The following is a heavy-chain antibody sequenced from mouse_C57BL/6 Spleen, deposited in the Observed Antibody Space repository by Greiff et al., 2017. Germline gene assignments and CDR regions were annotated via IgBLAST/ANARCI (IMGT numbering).Heavy chain of an antibody. CDR2: INPNYGTT. J-gene: IGHJ3*01. D-gene: IGHD3-2*02. CDR1: GYSFTDYN. V-gene: IGHV1-39*01. Sequence: EVKLMESGPELVKPGASVKISCKASGYSFTDYNMNWVKQSNGKSLEWIGVINPNYGTTSYNQKFKGKATLTVDQSSSTAYMQLNSLTSEDSAVYYCASPDSSGYVAYWGQGTLVTVSA. CDR3: ASPDSSGYVAY.